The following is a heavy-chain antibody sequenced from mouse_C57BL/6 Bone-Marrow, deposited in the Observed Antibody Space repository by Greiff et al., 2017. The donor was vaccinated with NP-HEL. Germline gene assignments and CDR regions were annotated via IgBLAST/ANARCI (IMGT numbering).Heavy chain of an antibody. CDR2: IYPSSGNT. J-gene: IGHJ3*01. Sequence: VQLQQSGAELARPGASVKLSCKASGYTFTSYGISWVKQRPGQGLEWIGEIYPSSGNTYYNEQFKGKATLTADKSSSTAYMELRSLTSEDSAVYFCARNGGYYWGQGTLVTVSA. V-gene: IGHV1-81*01. CDR3: ARNGGYY. D-gene: IGHD1-1*02. CDR1: GYTFTSYG.